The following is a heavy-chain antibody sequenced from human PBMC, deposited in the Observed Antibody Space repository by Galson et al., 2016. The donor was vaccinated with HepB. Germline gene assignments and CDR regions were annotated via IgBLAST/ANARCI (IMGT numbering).Heavy chain of an antibody. CDR1: GFSLSTSGMC. D-gene: IGHD3-10*01. CDR3: ARTQVRDKWSTFNDPYYSPGIDV. Sequence: PALVKPTQTLTLTCTFSGFSLSTSGMCMSWIRQPPGKALEWLALIDWGDDKYYSTSLTTRLTISKDTSKDQVVLTMTNMDPEDTATYYCARTQVRDKWSTFNDPYYSPGIDVWGQGIPVTVSS. J-gene: IGHJ6*02. V-gene: IGHV2-70*01. CDR2: IDWGDDK.